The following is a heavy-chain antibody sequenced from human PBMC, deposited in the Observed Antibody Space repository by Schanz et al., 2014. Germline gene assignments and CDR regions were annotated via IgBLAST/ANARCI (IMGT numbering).Heavy chain of an antibody. CDR3: AGADQPGKFDY. V-gene: IGHV3-21*01. Sequence: EVQLVESGGGLIQPGGSLRLSCAASGFTVSSNYMSWVRQAPGKGLEWVSSINSIGRSMYYADIVKGRFTISRDNAKNSLYLQMSSLRVEDTAVYYCAGADQPGKFDYWGQGTLVTVSS. CDR1: GFTVSSNY. CDR2: INSIGRSM. J-gene: IGHJ4*01.